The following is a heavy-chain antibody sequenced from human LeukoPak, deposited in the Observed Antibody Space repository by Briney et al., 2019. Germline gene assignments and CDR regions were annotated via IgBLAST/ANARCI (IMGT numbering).Heavy chain of an antibody. CDR3: ARSGGNAPYSFISLDY. Sequence: SETLSLTCTVSGDSISSYYWTWIRQPPGKGLEWIGYFYYSGSTNYNPSLKSRVTISGETSKHQFSLKLSSVTAADTAVYYCARSGGNAPYSFISLDYWGQGMLVIVSS. CDR2: FYYSGST. D-gene: IGHD4-23*01. CDR1: GDSISSYY. J-gene: IGHJ4*02. V-gene: IGHV4-59*01.